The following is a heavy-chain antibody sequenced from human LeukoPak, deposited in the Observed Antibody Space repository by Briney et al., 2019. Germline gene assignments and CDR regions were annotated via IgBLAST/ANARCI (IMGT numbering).Heavy chain of an antibody. CDR2: INPNSGVT. J-gene: IGHJ4*02. D-gene: IGHD1-26*01. CDR1: GYIFIGYY. V-gene: IGHV1-2*02. CDR3: ARDRNPEQKVRYSGSYHGSDY. Sequence: ASVKVSCKASGYIFIGYYMHWVRQAPGQGLEWMGWINPNSGVTDYVQKFQGRVTMTRDTSISTAYMELSRLKSDDTAVYYCARDRNPEQKVRYSGSYHGSDYWGQGTLVTVSS.